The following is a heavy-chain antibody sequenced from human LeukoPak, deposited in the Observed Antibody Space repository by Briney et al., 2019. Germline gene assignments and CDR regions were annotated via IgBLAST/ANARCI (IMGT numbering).Heavy chain of an antibody. CDR2: IYTSGST. Sequence: SRTLSLTCTVSGGSISSGSYYWSWIRQPAGKGLEWIGRIYTSGSTNYNPSLKSRVTISVDTSKNQFSLKLSSVTAADTAVYYCASLVGALDAFDVWGQGTMVTVSS. CDR3: ASLVGALDAFDV. CDR1: GGSISSGSYY. V-gene: IGHV4-61*02. J-gene: IGHJ3*01. D-gene: IGHD1-26*01.